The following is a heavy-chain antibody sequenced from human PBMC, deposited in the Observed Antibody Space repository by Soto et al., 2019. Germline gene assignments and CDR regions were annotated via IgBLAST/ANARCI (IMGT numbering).Heavy chain of an antibody. J-gene: IGHJ5*02. CDR2: IYHSGST. V-gene: IGHV4-4*02. CDR3: ARDPTYSSSWYLGWFDP. Sequence: SETLSLTCAVSGGSISSSNWWSWVRQPPGKGLEWIGEIYHSGSTNYNPSLKSRVTISVDKSKNQFSLKLSSVTAADTAVYYCARDPTYSSSWYLGWFDPWGQGTLVTVS. D-gene: IGHD6-13*01. CDR1: GGSISSSNW.